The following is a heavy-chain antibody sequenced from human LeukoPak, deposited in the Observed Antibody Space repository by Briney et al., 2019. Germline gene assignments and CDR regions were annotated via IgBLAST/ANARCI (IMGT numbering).Heavy chain of an antibody. CDR2: INPNSGGT. D-gene: IGHD3-22*01. J-gene: IGHJ4*02. CDR1: GYTFTGYY. CDR3: ARHRYQYYYDSSGYYPTGFDY. Sequence: ASVKVSCKASGYTFTGYYMHWVRQAPGQGLEWMGWINPNSGGTNYAQKFQGWVTMTRDTSISTAYMELSTLRSADTAVYYCARHRYQYYYDSSGYYPTGFDYWGQGPLVTVSS. V-gene: IGHV1-2*04.